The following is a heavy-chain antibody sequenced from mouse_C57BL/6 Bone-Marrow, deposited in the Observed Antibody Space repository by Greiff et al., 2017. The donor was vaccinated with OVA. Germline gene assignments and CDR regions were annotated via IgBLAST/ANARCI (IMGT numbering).Heavy chain of an antibody. V-gene: IGHV1-55*01. CDR2: IYPGSGST. Sequence: VQLQQPGAELVKPGASVKISCKASGYTFTSYWITWVKQRPGQGLEWIGDIYPGSGSTNYNEKFKSKATLTVDTSSSTAYMQLSSLTSEDSAVYYCARLSRKLRLRRFAYWGQGTLVTVSA. CDR1: GYTFTSYW. D-gene: IGHD3-2*02. CDR3: ARLSRKLRLRRFAY. J-gene: IGHJ3*01.